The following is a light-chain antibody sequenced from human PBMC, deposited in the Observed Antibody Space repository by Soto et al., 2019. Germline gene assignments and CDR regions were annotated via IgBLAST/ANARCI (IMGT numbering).Light chain of an antibody. CDR2: DAS. J-gene: IGKJ3*01. CDR1: QDIRNY. Sequence: DIQVTQSPSSLSASVGDRVTITCQTSQDIRNYLNWFQHKPGKAPQLLIYDASNLQTGVPSRFIGTGSGTHFTLTINSLQPEDIGTFYCQQYDNLPVFGPGTKVDLK. CDR3: QQYDNLPV. V-gene: IGKV1-33*01.